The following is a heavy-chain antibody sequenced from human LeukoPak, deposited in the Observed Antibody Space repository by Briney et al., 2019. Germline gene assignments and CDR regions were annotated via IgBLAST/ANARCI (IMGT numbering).Heavy chain of an antibody. CDR1: GYTFTDYY. CDR3: ARERTPGSGYGVDY. V-gene: IGHV1-2*02. D-gene: IGHD6-25*01. CDR2: INPNGPYT. Sequence: ASVKVSCKASGYTFTDYYMHWVRQAPGQGLEWMGWINPNGPYTSYGQKFQGRVTMTGDRSISTAYMELSRLRSDDTAVYYCARERTPGSGYGVDYWGQGTVVTVSS. J-gene: IGHJ4*02.